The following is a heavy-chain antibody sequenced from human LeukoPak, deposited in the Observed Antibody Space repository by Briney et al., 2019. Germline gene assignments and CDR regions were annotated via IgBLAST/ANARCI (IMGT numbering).Heavy chain of an antibody. V-gene: IGHV4-61*02. CDR3: ARTTYSSSWAPPSYWFDP. CDR2: VYTSGST. Sequence: PSETLSLTCTVSGGSISSGSYYWSWIRQPAGKGLEWIGRVYTSGSTNYNPSLKGRGIISVDTSKNQFSLKLSSVTAADTAVYYCARTTYSSSWAPPSYWFDPWGQGTLVTVSS. J-gene: IGHJ5*02. D-gene: IGHD6-13*01. CDR1: GGSISSGSYY.